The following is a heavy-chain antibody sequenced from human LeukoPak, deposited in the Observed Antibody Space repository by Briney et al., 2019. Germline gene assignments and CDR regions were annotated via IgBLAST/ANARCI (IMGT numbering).Heavy chain of an antibody. J-gene: IGHJ4*02. V-gene: IGHV1-18*01. Sequence: GASVKVSCKASGYTFTSYGISWVRQAPGQGLEWMGWISAYNGNTNYAQKLQGRVTMTTDTSTSTAYMELRSLRSDDTAVYYCARLNDFWSGYEGQGGLDYWGQGTLVTVSS. CDR3: ARLNDFWSGYEGQGGLDY. D-gene: IGHD3-3*01. CDR1: GYTFTSYG. CDR2: ISAYNGNT.